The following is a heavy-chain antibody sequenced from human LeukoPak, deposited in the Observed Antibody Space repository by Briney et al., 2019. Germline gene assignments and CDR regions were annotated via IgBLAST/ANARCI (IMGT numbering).Heavy chain of an antibody. V-gene: IGHV1-18*01. D-gene: IGHD6-13*01. CDR1: GYTFTSNG. CDR2: ISAYNGNT. CDR3: ARALRAYSSSYTGY. Sequence: TSVKVSCKTSGYTFTSNGISWVRQAPGQGLEWMGWISAYNGNTNYAQKLQGRVTMTTDTSTSTAYMELRSLRSDDTAVYYCARALRAYSSSYTGYWGQGTLVTVSS. J-gene: IGHJ4*02.